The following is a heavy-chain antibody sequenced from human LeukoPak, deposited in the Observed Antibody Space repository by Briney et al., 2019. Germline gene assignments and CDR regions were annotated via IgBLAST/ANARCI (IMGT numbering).Heavy chain of an antibody. Sequence: SGTLSLTCAVSGGSISSSNWWSWIRQPPGKGLEWIGEIYHSGSTNYNPSLKSRVTISVDKSKTQFSLKLSSVTAADTAVYYCARDRDIVVVPAAIDYWGQGTLVTVSS. J-gene: IGHJ4*02. CDR1: GGSISSSNW. CDR3: ARDRDIVVVPAAIDY. V-gene: IGHV4-4*02. D-gene: IGHD2-2*01. CDR2: IYHSGST.